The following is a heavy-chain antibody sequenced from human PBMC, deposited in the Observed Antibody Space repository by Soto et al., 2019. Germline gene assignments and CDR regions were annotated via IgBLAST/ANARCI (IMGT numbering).Heavy chain of an antibody. V-gene: IGHV1-3*01. Sequence: ASVQVSCKASGYTFSSYGIHWVRQAPGQRLEWMGWINAANGDTKYSPKFQGRVTITRDTSASTAYMELSSLRSEDTAVYYCVRRHVSATGIDWFDPWGQGTLVTVSS. J-gene: IGHJ5*02. D-gene: IGHD6-13*01. CDR1: GYTFSSYG. CDR3: VRRHVSATGIDWFDP. CDR2: INAANGDT.